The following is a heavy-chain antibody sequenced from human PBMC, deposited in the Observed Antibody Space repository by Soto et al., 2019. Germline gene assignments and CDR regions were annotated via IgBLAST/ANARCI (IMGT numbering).Heavy chain of an antibody. CDR1: GFTFDDYA. Sequence: PGGSLRLSCTASGFTFDDYAMSWFRQAPGKGLEWVGFIRSKAYVGTTQYAASVKGRFTISRDDSKSIAYLQMNSLKTEDTAVYHCTRQRDRSSTSCLDYYYNGMDVWGQGTTVTVSS. J-gene: IGHJ6*02. V-gene: IGHV3-49*03. D-gene: IGHD2-2*01. CDR3: TRQRDRSSTSCLDYYYNGMDV. CDR2: IRSKAYVGTT.